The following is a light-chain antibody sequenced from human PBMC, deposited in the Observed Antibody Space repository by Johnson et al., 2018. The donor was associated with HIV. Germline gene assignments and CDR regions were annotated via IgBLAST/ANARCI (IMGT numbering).Light chain of an antibody. CDR2: ENN. CDR1: SSNIGNNY. J-gene: IGLJ1*01. V-gene: IGLV1-51*02. CDR3: GTWESSLSAV. Sequence: QSVLTQPPSVSAAPGQKVTISCSGSSSNIGNNYVSWYQQLPGTAPKLLIYENNKRPLGIPDRFSGSQSGTSATLGITGLQTGDDADYYCGTWESSLSAVFGTGTKVTVL.